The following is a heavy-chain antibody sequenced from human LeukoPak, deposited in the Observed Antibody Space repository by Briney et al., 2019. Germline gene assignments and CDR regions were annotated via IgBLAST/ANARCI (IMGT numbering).Heavy chain of an antibody. CDR1: GFTFDDYG. Sequence: PGGSLRLSCAASGFTFDDYGMSWVRQAPGKGLEWVSDINWNGGSTGYADSVKGRFTISRDNAKNSLYLQMNSLRAEDTALYYCTRDIVGATTGAYFDYWGQGTLVTVSS. CDR2: INWNGGST. V-gene: IGHV3-20*04. CDR3: TRDIVGATTGAYFDY. J-gene: IGHJ4*02. D-gene: IGHD1-26*01.